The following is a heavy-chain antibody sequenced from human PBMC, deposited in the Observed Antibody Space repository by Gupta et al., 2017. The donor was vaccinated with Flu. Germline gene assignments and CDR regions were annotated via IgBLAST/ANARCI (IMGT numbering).Heavy chain of an antibody. CDR3: ARDVGSGDYDS. D-gene: IGHD4-17*01. Sequence: EVQLVASGGGFVQPGGSLRLSCGASGFTLSAYWMSWVRQAPGKGPELVANINRDGSVINYMDFVRGRFTISRDNAKNAVYFQMNSLRVDDTAVYYCARDVGSGDYDSWGQGTMVTVSS. CDR1: GFTLSAYW. J-gene: IGHJ5*01. CDR2: INRDGSVI. V-gene: IGHV3-7*01.